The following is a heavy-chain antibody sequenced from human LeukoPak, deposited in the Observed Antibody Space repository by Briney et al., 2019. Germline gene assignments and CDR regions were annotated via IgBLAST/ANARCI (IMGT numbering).Heavy chain of an antibody. V-gene: IGHV3-23*01. Sequence: GGSLRLSCAASGFTLSTYAMSWARQTPGKGLEWVAATSSSDAGTYHADSVRGRFTISRDNSKNTPYLQMNSLRAEDAAVYFCAKAPVTSCRGAYCYPFDSWGQGTLVTVSS. J-gene: IGHJ4*02. D-gene: IGHD2-21*01. CDR1: GFTLSTYA. CDR2: TSSSDAGT. CDR3: AKAPVTSCRGAYCYPFDS.